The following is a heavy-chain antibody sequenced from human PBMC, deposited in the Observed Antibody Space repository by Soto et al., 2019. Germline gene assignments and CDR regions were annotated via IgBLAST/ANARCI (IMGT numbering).Heavy chain of an antibody. V-gene: IGHV1-69*06. Sequence: QVQLVQSGAEVKKPGSSVKVSCKASGGIFSTYAISWLRQAPGHGLEWMGGIIPLFGTPNYAQRFQGRVTITADKSTRTAYMELSRLRSEDTAVYYCARDRDDYGSGNYYNRLDFWGQGTLVTVSS. D-gene: IGHD3-10*01. CDR3: ARDRDDYGSGNYYNRLDF. J-gene: IGHJ4*02. CDR2: IIPLFGTP. CDR1: GGIFSTYA.